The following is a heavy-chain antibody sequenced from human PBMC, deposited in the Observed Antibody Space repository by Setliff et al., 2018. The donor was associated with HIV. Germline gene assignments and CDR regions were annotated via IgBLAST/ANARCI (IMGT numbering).Heavy chain of an antibody. D-gene: IGHD3-16*01. J-gene: IGHJ5*02. CDR3: ARGTKFVWGRWFDP. Sequence: PSETLSLTCAVSGYSISSDYYWGWIRQPPGKGLEWIGELNDSGSTNYNPSLKSRVTISVDTSKNQFSLRLTSVAAADTAVYYCARGTKFVWGRWFDPWGQGTLVTVS. CDR2: LNDSGST. CDR1: GYSISSDYY. V-gene: IGHV4-38-2*01.